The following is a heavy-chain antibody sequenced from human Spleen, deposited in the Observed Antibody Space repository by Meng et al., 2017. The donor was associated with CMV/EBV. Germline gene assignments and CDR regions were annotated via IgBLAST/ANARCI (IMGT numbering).Heavy chain of an antibody. D-gene: IGHD6-19*01. CDR1: GGSISSYY. CDR2: IYYSGST. V-gene: IGHV4-59*08. Sequence: GSLRLSCTVSGGSISSYYWSWIRQPPGKGLEWIGYIYYSGSTNYNPSLKSRVTISVDTSKNQFSLKLSSVTAADTAVYYCARHVGGWGVDYWGQGTLVTVSS. J-gene: IGHJ4*02. CDR3: ARHVGGWGVDY.